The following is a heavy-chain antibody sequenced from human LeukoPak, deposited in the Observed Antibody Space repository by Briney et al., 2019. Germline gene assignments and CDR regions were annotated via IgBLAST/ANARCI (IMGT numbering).Heavy chain of an antibody. V-gene: IGHV4-59*01. Sequence: SETLSLTCTVSGGSISSYYRSWIRQPPGKGLEWIGYIYYSGSTNYNPSLKSRVTISVDTSKNQFSLKLSSVTAADTAVYYCARENFAGSYYNWFDPWGQGTLVTVSS. CDR2: IYYSGST. CDR1: GGSISSYY. D-gene: IGHD3-10*01. J-gene: IGHJ5*02. CDR3: ARENFAGSYYNWFDP.